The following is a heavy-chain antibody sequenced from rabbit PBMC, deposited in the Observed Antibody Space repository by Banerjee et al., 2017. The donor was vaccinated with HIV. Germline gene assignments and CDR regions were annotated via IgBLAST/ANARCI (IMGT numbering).Heavy chain of an antibody. CDR3: ARNNGDATGYDYVFNL. D-gene: IGHD6-1*01. CDR1: GFSFSSRYR. J-gene: IGHJ4*01. V-gene: IGHV1S45*01. Sequence: QEQLEESGGDLVKPEGSLTLTCTASGFSFSSRYRICWVRQAPGKGLEWIACIYTGSSGTTYYASWAKGRLTISKTSSTTVTLQMTSLTAADTATYFCARNNGDATGYDYVFNLWGPGTLVTVS. CDR2: IYTGSSGTT.